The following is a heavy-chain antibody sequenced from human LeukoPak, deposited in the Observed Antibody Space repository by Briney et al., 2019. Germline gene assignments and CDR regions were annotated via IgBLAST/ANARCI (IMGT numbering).Heavy chain of an antibody. CDR3: ARVKTMIIVVSLFDY. D-gene: IGHD3-22*01. J-gene: IGHJ4*02. V-gene: IGHV1-2*02. CDR1: GYTFTVYY. Sequence: ASVKVSCKASGYTFTVYYMHWVRQAPGQGLEWMGWINPNSGGTNYAQQFQGRVTITRDTSISTAYMELSRLRSDDTAVYYCARVKTMIIVVSLFDYWGQGTLVTVSS. CDR2: INPNSGGT.